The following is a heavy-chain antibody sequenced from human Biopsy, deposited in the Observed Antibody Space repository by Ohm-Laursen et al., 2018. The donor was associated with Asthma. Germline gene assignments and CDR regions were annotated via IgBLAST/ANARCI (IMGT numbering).Heavy chain of an antibody. CDR2: ISYSGST. CDR3: ARVPTTLRYFDL. V-gene: IGHV4-61*01. Sequence: TLSLTCTVSGGSVSSGSYSWSWIRQPPGKGLAWVSYISYSGSTDYNPSLKSRLTISMDTSKNQFSLKLSSVTAADTAVYYCARVPTTLRYFDLWGRGTLVTVSS. CDR1: GGSVSSGSYS. J-gene: IGHJ2*01. D-gene: IGHD2-15*01.